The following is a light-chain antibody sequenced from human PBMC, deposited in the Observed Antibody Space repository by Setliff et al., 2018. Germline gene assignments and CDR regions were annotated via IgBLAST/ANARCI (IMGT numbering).Light chain of an antibody. CDR1: TGTVTNDHY. CDR2: DTS. J-gene: IGLJ3*02. Sequence: QAVVTQEPSLTVSPGGTVTLTCGSSTGTVTNDHYPYWFQQKPGQAPRTLIYDTSNKHSWTPARFSGSLLGGKAALTLSGAQPEDEADYYCMISFFAARVLGGGTKVTVL. CDR3: MISFFAARV. V-gene: IGLV7-46*01.